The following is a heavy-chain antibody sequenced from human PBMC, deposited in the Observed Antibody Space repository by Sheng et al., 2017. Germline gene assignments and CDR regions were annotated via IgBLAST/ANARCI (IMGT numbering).Heavy chain of an antibody. D-gene: IGHD3-3*01. J-gene: IGHJ5*02. Sequence: EVQLLESGGGLVQPGGSLRLSCAASGFTFSSYAMSWVRQAPGKGLEWVSAISGSGGSTYYADSVKGRFTISRDNSKNTLYLQMNSLRAEDTAVYYCAKHQFFGVVIGENWFDPWGQGTLVTVSS. V-gene: IGHV3-23*01. CDR1: GFTFSSYA. CDR2: ISGSGGST. CDR3: AKHQFFGVVIGENWFDP.